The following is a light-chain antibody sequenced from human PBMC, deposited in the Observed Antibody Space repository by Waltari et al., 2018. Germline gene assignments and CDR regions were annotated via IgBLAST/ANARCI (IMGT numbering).Light chain of an antibody. CDR2: EVS. J-gene: IGLJ2*01. CDR3: SSSTSTSAGVV. V-gene: IGLV2-14*01. Sequence: QSALTQPASVSGSPGQSITISCTGTSRDGGGSKYVSWYQQHPGKAPKLMVYEVSNRPSGVSNLVSGSKSGNTASLTISGLQAEDESDYYCSSSTSTSAGVVFGGGTKLTVL. CDR1: SRDGGGSKY.